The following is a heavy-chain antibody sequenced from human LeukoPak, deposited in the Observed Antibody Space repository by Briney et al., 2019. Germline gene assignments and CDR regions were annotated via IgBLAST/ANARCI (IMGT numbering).Heavy chain of an antibody. CDR3: ARETYSSSFFDP. CDR1: GGSISNGAYY. D-gene: IGHD6-13*01. V-gene: IGHV4-31*03. CDR2: IYYTGST. J-gene: IGHJ5*02. Sequence: XSLTCTVSGGSISNGAYYWSWIRQLPGKGLEWIGYIYYTGSTYYNPSLKSRVTISVDTSKNQFSLNLISVTAADTAVYSCARETYSSSFFDPWGQGTLVTVSS.